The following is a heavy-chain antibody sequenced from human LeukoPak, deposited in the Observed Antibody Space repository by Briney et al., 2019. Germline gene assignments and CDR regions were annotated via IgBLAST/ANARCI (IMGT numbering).Heavy chain of an antibody. J-gene: IGHJ4*02. CDR2: IKSKTDGGTT. CDR3: TTDWDTTVTTLFDY. CDR1: GFTFSNAW. Sequence: PGGSLRLSCAASGFTFSNAWMSWVRQAPGKGLEWVGRIKSKTDGGTTDYAAPVKGRFTISRDDSKNTLYLQMNSLKTEDTAVYYCTTDWDTTVTTLFDYWGQGTLVTVSS. V-gene: IGHV3-15*01. D-gene: IGHD4-17*01.